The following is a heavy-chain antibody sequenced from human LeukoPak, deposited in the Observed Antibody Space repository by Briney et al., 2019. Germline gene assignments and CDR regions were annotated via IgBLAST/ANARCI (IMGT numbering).Heavy chain of an antibody. CDR1: GGSISSYY. D-gene: IGHD5-18*01. V-gene: IGHV4-59*01. Sequence: SETLSLTCTVSGGSISSYYWSWIRQPPGKGLEWIGYIYYSGSTNYNPSLKSRVTISVDTSKNQFSLKLSSVTAADTAVYYCARDDGYSYGYGSSLGSDYWGQGTLVTVSS. CDR3: ARDDGYSYGYGSSLGSDY. CDR2: IYYSGST. J-gene: IGHJ4*02.